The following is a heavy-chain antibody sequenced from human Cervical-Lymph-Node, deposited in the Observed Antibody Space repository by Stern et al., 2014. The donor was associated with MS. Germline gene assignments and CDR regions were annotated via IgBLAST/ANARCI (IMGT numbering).Heavy chain of an antibody. CDR3: AAITV. CDR1: GFTFSRSA. CDR2: IVVGSGNT. J-gene: IGHJ4*02. Sequence: QLVQSGPEVKKPGTSVKVSCKASGFTFSRSAVQWVRPTRGQRLEWIGWIVVGSGNTNYAQKFQGRVNITRDMSTDTAYMELSSLRSDDTAVYYCAAITVWGQGALVTVSS. V-gene: IGHV1-58*01.